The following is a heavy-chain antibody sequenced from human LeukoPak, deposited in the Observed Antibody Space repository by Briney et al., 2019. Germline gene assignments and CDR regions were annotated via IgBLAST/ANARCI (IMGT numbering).Heavy chain of an antibody. CDR2: ITGGHYAT. Sequence: PGGSLRLSCAASGFSFSSFAMTCVRQAPGKGLEWVSSITGGHYATYNTDSVKGRFTISRDDAKNTLYLQMNSLRADDTAIYYCTKDPNGDYIGAFDPWGQGTLVTVSS. V-gene: IGHV3-23*01. D-gene: IGHD4-17*01. CDR3: TKDPNGDYIGAFDP. CDR1: GFSFSSFA. J-gene: IGHJ5*02.